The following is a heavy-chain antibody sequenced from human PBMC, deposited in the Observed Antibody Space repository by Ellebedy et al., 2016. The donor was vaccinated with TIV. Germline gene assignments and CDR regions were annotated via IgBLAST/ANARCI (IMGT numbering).Heavy chain of an antibody. D-gene: IGHD6-19*01. V-gene: IGHV3-23*01. CDR1: GFTFSSYA. CDR2: ISGSGGST. J-gene: IGHJ6*02. CDR3: AKDPLAVAGLLYYGMDV. Sequence: GGSLRLXCAASGFTFSSYAMHWVRQAPGKGLEWVSAISGSGGSTYYADSVKGRFTISRDNSKNTLYLQMNSLRAEDTAVYYCAKDPLAVAGLLYYGMDVWGQGTTVTVSS.